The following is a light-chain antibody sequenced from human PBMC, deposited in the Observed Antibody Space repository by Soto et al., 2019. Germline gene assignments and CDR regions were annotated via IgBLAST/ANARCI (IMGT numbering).Light chain of an antibody. V-gene: IGLV2-11*01. CDR1: SSDVGGYNY. J-gene: IGLJ1*01. CDR3: CSYADSYTYV. Sequence: QSALTQPRSVSGSPGQSVTISCTGSSSDVGGYNYVSWYQQHPGKAPKVMIFDVTKRPSGVPDRFSGSKSGNTASLTISGLQAEDEADYYCCSYADSYTYVFGTGTKLTVL. CDR2: DVT.